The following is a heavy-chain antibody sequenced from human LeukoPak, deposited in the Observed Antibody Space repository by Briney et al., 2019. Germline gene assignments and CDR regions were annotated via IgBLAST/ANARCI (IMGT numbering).Heavy chain of an antibody. D-gene: IGHD6-19*01. V-gene: IGHV1-69*04. CDR2: IIPILGIA. CDR1: GGTFSSYT. Sequence: GASVNVSCTASGGTFSSYTISWVRQAPGQGLEWMGRIIPILGIANYAQKFQGRVTITADKSTSTAYMELSSLRSEDTAVYYCARDYSSAWWFDFWGQGTLVTVSS. CDR3: ARDYSSAWWFDF. J-gene: IGHJ4*02.